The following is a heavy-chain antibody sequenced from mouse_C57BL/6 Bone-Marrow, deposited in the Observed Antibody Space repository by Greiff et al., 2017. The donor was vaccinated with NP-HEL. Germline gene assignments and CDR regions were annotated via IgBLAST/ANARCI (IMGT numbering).Heavy chain of an antibody. J-gene: IGHJ1*03. V-gene: IGHV1-22*01. CDR2: INPNNGGT. CDR1: GYTFTDYN. D-gene: IGHD1-1*01. Sequence: EVKLEESGPELVKPGASVTMSCKASGYTFTDYNMHWVKQSHGKSLEWIGYINPNNGGTSYNQKFKGKATLTVNKSSSTANMELRSMTSEDSAVYYCASLYYYGSSWYFDVWGTGTTVTVSS. CDR3: ASLYYYGSSWYFDV.